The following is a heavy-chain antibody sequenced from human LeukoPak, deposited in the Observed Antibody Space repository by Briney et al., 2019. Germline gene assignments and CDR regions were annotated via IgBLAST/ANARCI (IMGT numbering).Heavy chain of an antibody. J-gene: IGHJ3*02. CDR2: IYYSGST. CDR1: GGSISSHY. CDR3: ARGPPRAVSAFDI. Sequence: SETLSLTCTVSGGSISSHYWSWIRQPPGKGLEWIGYIYYSGSTNYNPSLKSRVTISVDTSKNQFSLKLSSVTAADTAVYYCARGPPRAVSAFDIWGQGTMVTVSS. V-gene: IGHV4-59*11. D-gene: IGHD6-19*01.